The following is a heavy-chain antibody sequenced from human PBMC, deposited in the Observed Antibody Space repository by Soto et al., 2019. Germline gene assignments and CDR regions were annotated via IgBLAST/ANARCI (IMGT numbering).Heavy chain of an antibody. CDR1: GFTVSSNY. D-gene: IGHD4-17*01. CDR2: LYSGGST. Sequence: EVPMVESGGGLIQPGGSLRLSCAASGFTVSSNYMSWIRQAPGKGLEWVSVLYSGGSTYYADSVKGRCTISRDNSKNTLYLQMNSLRVEDTAVYYGARGRDYGGVVYDNWGQGSLVTVSS. V-gene: IGHV3-53*01. CDR3: ARGRDYGGVVYDN. J-gene: IGHJ4*02.